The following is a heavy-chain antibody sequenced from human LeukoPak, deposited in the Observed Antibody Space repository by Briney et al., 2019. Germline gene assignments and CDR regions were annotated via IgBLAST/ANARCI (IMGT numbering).Heavy chain of an antibody. J-gene: IGHJ4*02. CDR1: GYTFTSYY. CDR3: ANHRVLGYCSSTSCYAGFDY. D-gene: IGHD2-2*01. V-gene: IGHV1-46*03. CDR2: INPSGGST. Sequence: ASVKVSCKASGYTFTSYYMHWVRQAPGQGLEWMGIINPSGGSTSYAQKFQGRVTMTRDTSTSTVYMELSSLRSEDTAVYYCANHRVLGYCSSTSCYAGFDYWGQGTLVTVSS.